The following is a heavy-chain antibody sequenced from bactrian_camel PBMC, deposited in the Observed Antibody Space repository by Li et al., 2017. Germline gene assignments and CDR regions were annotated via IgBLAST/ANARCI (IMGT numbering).Heavy chain of an antibody. CDR3: AATFSVFNDYLAFLY. CDR2: ITSGGDVT. CDR1: ISTFSSNW. J-gene: IGHJ4*01. V-gene: IGHV3S1*01. D-gene: IGHD4*01. Sequence: HVQLVESRGGLVQPGGSLRLSCVVSISTFSSNWMHWVRQAPGKGLQWVSGITSGGDVTYYGGSVKGRFTISRDNAKNTLYLQMNSLLSEDTALYYCAATFSVFNDYLAFLYWGQGTQVTVS.